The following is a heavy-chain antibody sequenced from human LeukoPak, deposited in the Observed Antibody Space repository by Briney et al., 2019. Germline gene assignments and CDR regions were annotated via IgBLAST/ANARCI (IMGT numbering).Heavy chain of an antibody. CDR1: GFTFSSYS. V-gene: IGHV3-21*01. CDR2: ISSSSSYI. J-gene: IGHJ6*02. CDR3: ARACRKYYDFWSGYPEYYYYGMDA. Sequence: GGSLRLSCAASGFTFSSYSMNWVRQAPGKGLEWVSSISSSSSYIYYADSVKGRFTISRDNAKNSLYLQMNSLRAEDTAVYYCARACRKYYDFWSGYPEYYYYGMDAWGQGTTVTVSS. D-gene: IGHD3-3*01.